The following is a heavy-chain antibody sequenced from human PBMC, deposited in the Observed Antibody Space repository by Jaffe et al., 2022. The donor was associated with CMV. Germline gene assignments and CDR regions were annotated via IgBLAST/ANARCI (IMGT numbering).Heavy chain of an antibody. D-gene: IGHD3-3*01. Sequence: QVQLQQWGAGLLKPSETLSLTCAVYGGSFSGYYWSWIRQPPGKGLEWIGEINHSGSTNYNPSLKSRVTISVDTSKNQFSLKLSSVTAADTAVYYCARARSYYDFWSGYYYFDYWGQGTLVTVSS. CDR3: ARARSYYDFWSGYYYFDY. V-gene: IGHV4-34*01. CDR1: GGSFSGYY. J-gene: IGHJ4*02. CDR2: INHSGST.